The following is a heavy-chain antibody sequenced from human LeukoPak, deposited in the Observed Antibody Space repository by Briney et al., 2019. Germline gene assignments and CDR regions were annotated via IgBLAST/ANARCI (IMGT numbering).Heavy chain of an antibody. J-gene: IGHJ4*02. CDR2: MNPNSGNT. D-gene: IGHD3-3*01. CDR1: GYTFTSYD. CDR3: ARGGSYYDFWSGYYNFDY. V-gene: IGHV1-8*01. Sequence: GASVKVSCKASGYTFTSYDINWVRQATGQGLELMGWMNPNSGNTGYAQKFQGRVTMTRNTSISTAYMELSSLRSEDTAVYYCARGGSYYDFWSGYYNFDYWGQGTLVTVSS.